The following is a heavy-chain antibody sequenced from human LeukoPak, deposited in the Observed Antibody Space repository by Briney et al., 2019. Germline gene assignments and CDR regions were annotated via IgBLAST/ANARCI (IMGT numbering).Heavy chain of an antibody. D-gene: IGHD3-10*01. Sequence: GGSLRLSCAASGFTFSSYSMNWVRQAPGKGLEWVSSISSSSSYIYYADSVKGRFTISRDNAKNSLYLQMNSLRAEDTAVYYCAREEPASWFGELSAFDIWGQGTMVTVSS. J-gene: IGHJ3*02. CDR2: ISSSSSYI. V-gene: IGHV3-21*01. CDR3: AREEPASWFGELSAFDI. CDR1: GFTFSSYS.